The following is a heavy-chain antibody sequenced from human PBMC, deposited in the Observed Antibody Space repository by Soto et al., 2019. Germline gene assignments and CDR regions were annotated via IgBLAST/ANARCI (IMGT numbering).Heavy chain of an antibody. CDR2: IDPSDSYT. CDR3: ARHPRVDYYGSGSFVVWFDP. CDR1: GYSFTSYW. D-gene: IGHD3-10*01. Sequence: PGESLKISCKGSGYSFTSYWISWVRQMPGKGLEWMGRIDPSDSYTNYSPSFQGHVTISADKSISTAYLQWSSLKASDTAMYYCARHPRVDYYGSGSFVVWFDPWGQGTLVTVS. J-gene: IGHJ5*02. V-gene: IGHV5-10-1*01.